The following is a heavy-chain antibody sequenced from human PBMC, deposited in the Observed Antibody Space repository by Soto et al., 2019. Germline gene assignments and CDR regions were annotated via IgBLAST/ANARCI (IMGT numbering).Heavy chain of an antibody. CDR3: ARRSYYDFWSGYYNNWFDP. D-gene: IGHD3-3*01. J-gene: IGHJ5*02. CDR1: GYTFTSYG. V-gene: IGHV1-18*01. CDR2: ISAYNGNT. Sequence: ASVKVSCKASGYTFTSYGISWVRQAPGQGLEWMGWISAYNGNTNYAQKLQGRVTMTTDTSTSTAYMELRSLRSDDTAVYYCARRSYYDFWSGYYNNWFDPWGQGTLVTVSS.